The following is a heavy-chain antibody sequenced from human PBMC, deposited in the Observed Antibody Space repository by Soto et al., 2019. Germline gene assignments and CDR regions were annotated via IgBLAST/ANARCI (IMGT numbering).Heavy chain of an antibody. V-gene: IGHV1-46*01. CDR1: GYTFTSYY. CDR3: VSGPLVHTAMVIPLDY. CDR2: INPSGGST. D-gene: IGHD5-18*01. J-gene: IGHJ4*01. Sequence: ASVKVSCKASGYTFTSYYMHWVRQAPGQGLEWMGIINPSGGSTSYAQKFQGRVTMTRDTSTSTVYMELSSLRSEDTAVYYCVSGPLVHTAMVIPLDYWGHGTLVTVSS.